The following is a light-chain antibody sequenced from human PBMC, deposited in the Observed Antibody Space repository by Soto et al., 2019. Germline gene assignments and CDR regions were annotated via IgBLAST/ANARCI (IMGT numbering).Light chain of an antibody. J-gene: IGKJ1*01. V-gene: IGKV3-11*01. CDR1: QSVSSY. CDR2: DAS. Sequence: EIVLTQSPAILSMSPGERATLSCRASQSVSSYFAWYQQKPGQAPRLLIYDASNRATGVPARFSGSGSGTDFNPTISGLEPEDFAVYYGQHRKYWPVTFGQGTKVEIK. CDR3: QHRKYWPVT.